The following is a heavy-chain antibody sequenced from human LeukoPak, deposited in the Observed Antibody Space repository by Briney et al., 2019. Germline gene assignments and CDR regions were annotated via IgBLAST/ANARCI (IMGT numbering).Heavy chain of an antibody. Sequence: GGSLRLSCVASGFDFNSYTMSWARQTPGKGREWVAKMKEDGSDIYYVDSVKGRFTICRDDAKNSLCLQMSSLRVEHTAVYYCARGGARYLDTWGQGSLVIVSS. CDR2: MKEDGSDI. V-gene: IGHV3-7*01. CDR1: GFDFNSYT. D-gene: IGHD3-9*01. CDR3: ARGGARYLDT. J-gene: IGHJ5*02.